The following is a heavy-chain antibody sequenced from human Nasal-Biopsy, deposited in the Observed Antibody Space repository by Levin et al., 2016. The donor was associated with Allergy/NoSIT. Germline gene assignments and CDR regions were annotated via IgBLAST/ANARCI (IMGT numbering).Heavy chain of an antibody. CDR1: GFTFSDYA. V-gene: IGHV3-23*01. Sequence: GESLKISCAASGFTFSDYAMSWVRQAPGKGLEWVSSITDDGVGTDYADSVKGRFTISRDSSKTTLYLQMNSLRAEDTAVYYCAKMEGPTPETYSFDYWGQGTLVPVSS. CDR3: AKMEGPTPETYSFDY. CDR2: ITDDGVGT. J-gene: IGHJ4*02. D-gene: IGHD1-26*01.